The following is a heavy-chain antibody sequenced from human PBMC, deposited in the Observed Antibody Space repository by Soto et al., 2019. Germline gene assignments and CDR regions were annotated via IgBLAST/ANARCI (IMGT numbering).Heavy chain of an antibody. CDR3: ATVSYRGTVTTYAFDI. Sequence: SVKVSCKASGFTFTNSGVQWVRQARGQRLEWIGWVVVGVGNTNYPQKFQERVTMTRDISTNTAYMELSSLRSEDTAVYYCATVSYRGTVTTYAFDIWGQGTMVTVSS. CDR2: VVVGVGNT. V-gene: IGHV1-58*01. D-gene: IGHD4-17*01. J-gene: IGHJ3*02. CDR1: GFTFTNSG.